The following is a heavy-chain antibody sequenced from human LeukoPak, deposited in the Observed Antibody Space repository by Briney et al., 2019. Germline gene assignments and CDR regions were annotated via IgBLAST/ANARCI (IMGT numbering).Heavy chain of an antibody. CDR3: ASLSRDCTNGVCHYYFDY. Sequence: SETLSLTCTVSGGSISSSSYYWGWIRQPPGKGLEWIGSIYYSGSTYYNPSLKSRVTISVDTSKNQFSLKLSSVTAADTAVYYCASLSRDCTNGVCHYYFDYWGQGTLVTVSS. V-gene: IGHV4-39*07. J-gene: IGHJ4*02. CDR1: GGSISSSSYY. D-gene: IGHD2-8*01. CDR2: IYYSGST.